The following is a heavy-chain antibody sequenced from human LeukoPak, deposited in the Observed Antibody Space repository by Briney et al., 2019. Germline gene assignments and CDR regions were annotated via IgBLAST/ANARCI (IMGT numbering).Heavy chain of an antibody. CDR2: IHYSGTV. Sequence: ETESLLCSVCVRPMNWFYSRWIRHSPGCSLAWIAYIHYSGTVNYNPSLKSRVTISLDTSKNQFSLKVSSVTAADTAVYYCAKGLPSDYGAFDLWGQGTVVAVSS. J-gene: IGHJ3*01. CDR1: VRPMNWFY. V-gene: IGHV4-59*01. CDR3: AKGLPSDYGAFDL. D-gene: IGHD4-17*01.